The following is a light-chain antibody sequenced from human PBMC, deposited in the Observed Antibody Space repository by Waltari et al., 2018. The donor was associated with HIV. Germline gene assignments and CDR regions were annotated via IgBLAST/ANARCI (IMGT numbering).Light chain of an antibody. J-gene: IGKJ1*01. CDR3: QQYGSSPT. CDR1: QSVSNSY. V-gene: IGKV3D-20*01. CDR2: DAS. Sequence: EIVLTQAPATLALSPGKGATRSCGASQSVSNSYLAWYQQKPCLAPRLLIYDASSRDTGLPDRFSVSGSGTDFTLTISSLEPEDFAVYYCQQYGSSPTFGPGTKVELK.